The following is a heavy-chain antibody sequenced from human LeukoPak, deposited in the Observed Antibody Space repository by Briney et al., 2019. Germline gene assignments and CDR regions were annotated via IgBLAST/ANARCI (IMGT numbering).Heavy chain of an antibody. D-gene: IGHD2-21*02. V-gene: IGHV1-2*02. J-gene: IGHJ3*02. Sequence: ASVKVSCKASGYTFTGYYMHWVRQAPGQGLEWMGWINPNSGGTNYAQKFQGRVTMTRDTSISTAYMELSRLRSDDTAVYYCARVTPGRHTVVVTAYSVDAFDIWGQGTMVTVSS. CDR3: ARVTPGRHTVVVTAYSVDAFDI. CDR1: GYTFTGYY. CDR2: INPNSGGT.